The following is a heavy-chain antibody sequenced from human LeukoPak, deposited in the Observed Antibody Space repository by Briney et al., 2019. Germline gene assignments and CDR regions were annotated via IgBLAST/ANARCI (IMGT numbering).Heavy chain of an antibody. CDR3: ARLLGYCSSTSCYNAFDI. V-gene: IGHV1-8*03. Sequence: SVKVSCKASGYTFPSYDINWVRQATGQGLEWMGWMNPNSGNTGYAQKFQGRVTITRNTSISTAYMELGSLRSDDTAVYYCARLLGYCSSTSCYNAFDIWGQGTMVTVSS. CDR1: GYTFPSYD. J-gene: IGHJ3*02. D-gene: IGHD2-2*02. CDR2: MNPNSGNT.